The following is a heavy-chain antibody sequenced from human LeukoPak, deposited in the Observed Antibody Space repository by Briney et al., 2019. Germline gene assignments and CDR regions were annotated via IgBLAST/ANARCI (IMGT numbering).Heavy chain of an antibody. D-gene: IGHD3-22*01. CDR2: ISGSGGST. V-gene: IGHV3-23*01. CDR1: GFTFSSYG. CDR3: AKERPYYDSSGYHDY. Sequence: PGGSLRLSCAASGFTFSSYGMTWVRQAPGKGLEWVSAISGSGGSTYYADSVKGRFTISRDNSKNTLYLQMNSLRAEDTAVYYCAKERPYYDSSGYHDYWGQGTLVTVSS. J-gene: IGHJ4*02.